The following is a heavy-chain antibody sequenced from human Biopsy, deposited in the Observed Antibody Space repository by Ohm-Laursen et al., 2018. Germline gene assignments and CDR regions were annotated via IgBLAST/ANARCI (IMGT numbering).Heavy chain of an antibody. CDR3: VRLTRSTPTTGV. D-gene: IGHD2-8*01. J-gene: IGHJ4*02. CDR2: LNTNSGDT. CDR1: GYIFTGYY. Sequence: VKVSCKASGYIFTGYYMHWVRQAPGQGLEWMGWLNTNSGDTEYAENFQGRVTMTRDTSISTAYMELSRLRSDDTAVYYCVRLTRSTPTTGVWGQGTLVTVSS. V-gene: IGHV1-2*02.